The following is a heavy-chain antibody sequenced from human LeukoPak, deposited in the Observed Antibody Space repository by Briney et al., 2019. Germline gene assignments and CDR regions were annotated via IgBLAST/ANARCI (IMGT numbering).Heavy chain of an antibody. Sequence: SETLSLTCTVSGGSISSYYWSWIRQPPGKGLEWIGYIYYSGSTNYNPSLKSRVTISVDTSKNQFSLKLSFVTAADTAVYYCARDRGSYYGDYALDYWGQGTLVTVSS. CDR3: ARDRGSYYGDYALDY. CDR1: GGSISSYY. D-gene: IGHD4-17*01. J-gene: IGHJ4*02. CDR2: IYYSGST. V-gene: IGHV4-59*01.